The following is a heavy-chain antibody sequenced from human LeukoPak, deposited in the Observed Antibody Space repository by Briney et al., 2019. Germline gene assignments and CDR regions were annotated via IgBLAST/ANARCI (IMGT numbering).Heavy chain of an antibody. CDR3: ARRLTPYDCFEP. D-gene: IGHD2-15*01. Sequence: SQTLSLTCAISGESVSGNSVTWNWIRQSPSRGLEWRGRTYYRATWYNDYAVSVRGRIPVNPDTSKNQFCLHLNSVPPEDTPLYSCARRLTPYDCFEPWGQGILVPLSS. CDR1: GESVSGNSVT. CDR2: TYYRATWYN. J-gene: IGHJ5*02. V-gene: IGHV6-1*01.